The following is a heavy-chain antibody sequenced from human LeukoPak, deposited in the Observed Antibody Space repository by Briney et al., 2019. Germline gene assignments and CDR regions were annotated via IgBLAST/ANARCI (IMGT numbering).Heavy chain of an antibody. J-gene: IGHJ4*02. V-gene: IGHV1-2*02. CDR2: INPNSGGT. D-gene: IGHD2-15*01. CDR1: GYTFTGYY. CDR3: ARHRGVAPNYFDY. Sequence: ASVKVSCKASGYTFTGYYMHWVRQAPGQGLEWMGWINPNSGGTNYAQKFQGKVTMTRDTSISTAYMELSRLRSDDTAVYYCARHRGVAPNYFDYWGQGTLVTVSS.